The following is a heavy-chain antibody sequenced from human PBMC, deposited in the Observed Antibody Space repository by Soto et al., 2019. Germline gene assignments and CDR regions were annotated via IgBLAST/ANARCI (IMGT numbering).Heavy chain of an antibody. CDR3: ALYCSGGSCYSAPYYFDY. V-gene: IGHV1-69*01. CDR2: IIPIFGTA. Sequence: QVQLVQSGAEVKKPGSSVKVSCKASGGTFSSYAISWVRQAPGQGLEWMGGIIPIFGTANYAQKFQGRVTITADDSTSTAHMELSSLRSEDTAVYYCALYCSGGSCYSAPYYFDYWGQGTLVTVSS. CDR1: GGTFSSYA. J-gene: IGHJ4*02. D-gene: IGHD2-15*01.